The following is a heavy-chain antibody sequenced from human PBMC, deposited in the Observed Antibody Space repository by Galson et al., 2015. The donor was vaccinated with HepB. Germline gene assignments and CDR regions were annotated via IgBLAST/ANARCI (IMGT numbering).Heavy chain of an antibody. CDR3: ARARSRLRGYYYYGMDV. CDR2: IYSGGST. J-gene: IGHJ6*02. V-gene: IGHV3-66*02. D-gene: IGHD4-17*01. CDR1: GFTVSSNY. Sequence: SLRLSCAASGFTVSSNYMSWVRQAPGKGLEWVSVIYSGGSTYYADSVKGRFTISRDNSKNTLYLQMNSLRAEDTAVYYCARARSRLRGYYYYGMDVWGQGTTVTVSS.